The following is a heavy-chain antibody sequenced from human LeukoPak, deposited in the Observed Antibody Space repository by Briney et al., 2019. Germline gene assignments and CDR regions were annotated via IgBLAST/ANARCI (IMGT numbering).Heavy chain of an antibody. Sequence: GGSLRLSCAASGFTFGGFYMGWIRQAPGKGLEWLSYISDSGFTIYYAHSVKGRFTISRDNAKNSLYLQMNSLRVVDTAVYYCAREGGGDGYNLDYWGQGTLVTVSS. D-gene: IGHD5-24*01. CDR1: GFTFGGFY. CDR3: AREGGGDGYNLDY. V-gene: IGHV3-11*01. J-gene: IGHJ4*02. CDR2: ISDSGFTI.